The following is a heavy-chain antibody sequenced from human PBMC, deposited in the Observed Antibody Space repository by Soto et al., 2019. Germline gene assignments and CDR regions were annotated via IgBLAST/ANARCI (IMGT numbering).Heavy chain of an antibody. CDR3: ARVKGVAVPCFDY. Sequence: ASVKVSCKASGYTFTGYYMHWVRQAPGQGLEWMGWINPNSGGTNYAQKFQGRVTMTRDTSISTAYMELSRLRSDDTAVYYCARVKGVAVPCFDYWGQGTLVTVSS. J-gene: IGHJ4*02. V-gene: IGHV1-2*02. CDR1: GYTFTGYY. D-gene: IGHD6-19*01. CDR2: INPNSGGT.